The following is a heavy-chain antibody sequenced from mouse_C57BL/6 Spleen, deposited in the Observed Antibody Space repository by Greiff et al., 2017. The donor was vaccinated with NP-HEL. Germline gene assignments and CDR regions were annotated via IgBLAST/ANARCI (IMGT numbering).Heavy chain of an antibody. CDR1: GFSLTSYG. Sequence: QVQLKESGPGLVQPSQSLSITCTVSGFSLTSYGVHWVRQSPGKGLEWMGVIWSGGSTDYNAAFISRMSISKDNSKSQVFFKMNSLQADDTAIYYCARAPGLYYAMDYWGQGTSVTVSS. CDR2: IWSGGST. CDR3: ARAPGLYYAMDY. J-gene: IGHJ4*01. V-gene: IGHV2-2*01.